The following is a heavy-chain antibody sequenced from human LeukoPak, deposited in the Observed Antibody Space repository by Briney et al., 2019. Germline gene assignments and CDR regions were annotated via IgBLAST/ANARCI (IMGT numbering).Heavy chain of an antibody. Sequence: PGGSLRLSCAASGFTFSSYAMSWVRQAPGKGLEWVSAISGSGGSTYYADSVKGRFTISRDNSKNTLYLQMNSLRAEDTAVYYCAKYGEFLEWLSHHFDYWGQGTLVTVSS. V-gene: IGHV3-23*01. CDR3: AKYGEFLEWLSHHFDY. CDR1: GFTFSSYA. D-gene: IGHD3-3*01. J-gene: IGHJ4*02. CDR2: ISGSGGST.